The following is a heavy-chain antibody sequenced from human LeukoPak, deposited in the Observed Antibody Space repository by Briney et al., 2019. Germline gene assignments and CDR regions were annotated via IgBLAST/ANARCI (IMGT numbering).Heavy chain of an antibody. V-gene: IGHV3-23*01. CDR2: TSGSGSSP. J-gene: IGHJ4*02. CDR3: AKTTGGNAYDYIDY. Sequence: GGSLRLSCAASGFTFRSYTMNWVRQAPGKGLEWVSATSGSGSSPNYSDSVKGRFTISRDNSKNTLYLQMNSLRAEDTAVYYCAKTTGGNAYDYIDYWGQGTLVTVSS. CDR1: GFTFRSYT. D-gene: IGHD5-12*01.